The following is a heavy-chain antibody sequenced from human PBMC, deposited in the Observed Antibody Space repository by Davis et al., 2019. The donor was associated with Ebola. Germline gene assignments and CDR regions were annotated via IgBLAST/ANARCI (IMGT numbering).Heavy chain of an antibody. J-gene: IGHJ4*02. V-gene: IGHV4-34*01. CDR3: ARVRGVRGSYRFDY. CDR2: INHSGST. D-gene: IGHD3-16*02. Sequence: GSLRLSCTVSGGSISSYYWSWIRQPPGKGLEWIGEINHSGSTNYNPSLKSRVTISVDTSKNQFSLKLSSVTAADTAVYYCARVRGVRGSYRFDYWGQGTLVTVSS. CDR1: GGSISSYY.